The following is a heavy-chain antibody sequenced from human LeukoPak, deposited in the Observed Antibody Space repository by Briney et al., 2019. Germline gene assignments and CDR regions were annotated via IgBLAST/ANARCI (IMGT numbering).Heavy chain of an antibody. V-gene: IGHV4-61*08. Sequence: SETLSLTCAVSGASFSSSGYYWSWIRQPPGKGLEWIGYIYYTGSTNYNPSLKSRVTISVDTSKNQFSLKLSSVTAADTAVYYCARKFDLYDFGSVWGQGTLVTVSS. CDR2: IYYTGST. J-gene: IGHJ4*02. CDR3: ARKFDLYDFGSV. CDR1: GASFSSSGYY. D-gene: IGHD3-3*01.